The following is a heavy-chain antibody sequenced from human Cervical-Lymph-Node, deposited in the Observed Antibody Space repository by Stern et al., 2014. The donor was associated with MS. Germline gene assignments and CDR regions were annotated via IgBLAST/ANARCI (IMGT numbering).Heavy chain of an antibody. J-gene: IGHJ6*02. CDR1: GFTFTSYA. CDR3: ARDYYDYVDYYGLDL. Sequence: VQLEESGGGVVQPGGSLRISCAASGFTFTSYAMHWVRQAPGKGLDWVAAVSYDGSTKYYADSAKGRFTISRDNSKNSVSLQMNSLRADDTAVYYCARDYYDYVDYYGLDLWGQGTTVTVSS. CDR2: VSYDGSTK. D-gene: IGHD3-16*01. V-gene: IGHV3-30*04.